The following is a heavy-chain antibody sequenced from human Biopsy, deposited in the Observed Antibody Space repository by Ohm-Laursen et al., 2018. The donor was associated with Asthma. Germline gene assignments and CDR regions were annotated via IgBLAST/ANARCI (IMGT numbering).Heavy chain of an antibody. CDR3: ARHQEAASYHYDGSIAY. D-gene: IGHD3-22*01. CDR2: MYYSGSA. Sequence: SETLSLTCSVSGGAIRTSGYYWGWIRQPPGKGLEWIGSMYYSGSANYNPSLESRVTISVDTSKNQFSLKLSSVTAADTAVYFCARHQEAASYHYDGSIAYWGQGIPVTVSS. J-gene: IGHJ4*02. CDR1: GGAIRTSGYY. V-gene: IGHV4-39*01.